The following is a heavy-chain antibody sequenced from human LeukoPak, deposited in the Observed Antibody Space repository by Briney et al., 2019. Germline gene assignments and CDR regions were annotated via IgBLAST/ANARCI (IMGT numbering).Heavy chain of an antibody. D-gene: IGHD2-15*01. J-gene: IGHJ4*02. V-gene: IGHV3-7*01. Sequence: GGSLRLSCAASGFTFSSYWMSWVRQAPGKGLEWVANIKQDGSEKYYVDSVKGRFTISRDNAKNSLYLQMNSLRAEDTAVYYCAREGSDIVVEVAATVDWGQGTLVTVSS. CDR1: GFTFSSYW. CDR3: AREGSDIVVEVAATVD. CDR2: IKQDGSEK.